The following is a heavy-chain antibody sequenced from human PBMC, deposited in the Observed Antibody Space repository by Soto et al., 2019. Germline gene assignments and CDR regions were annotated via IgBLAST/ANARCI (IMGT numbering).Heavy chain of an antibody. J-gene: IGHJ2*01. CDR3: ARSYNYGSYWYFDL. D-gene: IGHD3-10*01. CDR1: GYTFSDYG. Sequence: ASVKVSCKASGYTFSDYGITWVRQAPGQGLEWMGWISISSGNTHFEESLQGRVTMTSDKTSTAYMELWRLRSDDSAMYYCARSYNYGSYWYFDLWGRGTLVTVSS. CDR2: ISISSGNT. V-gene: IGHV1-18*04.